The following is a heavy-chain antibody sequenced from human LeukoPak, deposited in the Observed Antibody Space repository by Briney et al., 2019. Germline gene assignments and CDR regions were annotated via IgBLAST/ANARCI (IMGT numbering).Heavy chain of an antibody. V-gene: IGHV3-48*02. CDR1: GFTFSSYS. D-gene: IGHD4-17*01. CDR3: ARDYGYVDYISDFDY. J-gene: IGHJ4*02. Sequence: GGSLRPSCAASGFTFSSYSMNWVRQAPRKGLEWVSYISSSSSPIYYADSVKGRLSLSRDKAENSTYLQINCLIDEDTGVYYGARDYGYVDYISDFDYWGQGTLVTVSS. CDR2: ISSSSSPI.